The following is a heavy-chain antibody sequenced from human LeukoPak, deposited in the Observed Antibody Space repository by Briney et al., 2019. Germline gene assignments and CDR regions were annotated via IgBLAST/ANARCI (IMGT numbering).Heavy chain of an antibody. Sequence: GGSLRLSCAASGFTFSSYSMNWVRQAPGKGLEWVSGITSRSTTYYADSVKGRFTISRDNSKNMVWLQINSPTAEDTATYYCARGGYSLWYFDLWGRGTLVTVSS. J-gene: IGHJ2*01. CDR2: ITSRSTT. V-gene: IGHV3-23*01. D-gene: IGHD6-13*01. CDR3: ARGGYSLWYFDL. CDR1: GFTFSSYS.